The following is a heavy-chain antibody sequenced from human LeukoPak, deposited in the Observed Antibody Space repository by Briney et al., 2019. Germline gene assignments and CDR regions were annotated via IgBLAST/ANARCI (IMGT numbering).Heavy chain of an antibody. CDR3: ASHQSRRFDY. CDR1: GFTFSTYW. CDR2: IKQDGSEK. Sequence: GGSLRLSCGASGFTFSTYWMSWVRQAPGKGLEWVANIKQDGSEKYYVDSVKGRFTISRDNAKNSLYLQMNSLRAEDTAIYYCASHQSRRFDYWGQGTLVTVSS. V-gene: IGHV3-7*01. J-gene: IGHJ4*02.